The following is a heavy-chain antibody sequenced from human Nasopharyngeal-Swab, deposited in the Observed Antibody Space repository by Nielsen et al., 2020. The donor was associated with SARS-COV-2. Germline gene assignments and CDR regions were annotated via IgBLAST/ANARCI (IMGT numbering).Heavy chain of an antibody. J-gene: IGHJ6*02. Sequence: WIRQPPGEGLEWVSSISSSSSYIYYADSVKGRFTISRDNANYSLYLQMNSLRAEDTDVYYCARDGLDYDFWSAYFMDVWGQGTPVTVSS. CDR3: ARDGLDYDFWSAYFMDV. CDR2: ISSSSSYI. D-gene: IGHD3-3*01. V-gene: IGHV3-21*01.